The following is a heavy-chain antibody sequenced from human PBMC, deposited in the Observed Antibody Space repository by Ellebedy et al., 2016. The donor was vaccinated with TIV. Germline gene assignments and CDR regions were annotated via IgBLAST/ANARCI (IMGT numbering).Heavy chain of an antibody. CDR1: GFTFSSYG. CDR2: ISYDGSNK. D-gene: IGHD6-19*01. J-gene: IGHJ4*02. CDR3: ARELDSSGWYS. Sequence: GESLKISCAASGFTFSSYGMHWVRQAPGKGLEWVAVISYDGSNKYYADSVKGRFTISRDNSKNTLYLQMNSLRAEDTAVYYCARELDSSGWYSWGQGTLVTVSS. V-gene: IGHV3-30*03.